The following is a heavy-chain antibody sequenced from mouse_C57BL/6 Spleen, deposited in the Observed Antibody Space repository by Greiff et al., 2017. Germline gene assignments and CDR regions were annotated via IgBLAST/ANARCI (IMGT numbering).Heavy chain of an antibody. CDR2: ISSGSRTI. CDR3: AREYFDV. CDR1: GFTFSDYG. Sequence: DVKLVESGGGLVKPGGSLKLSCAASGFTFSDYGMHWVRQAPEKGLEWVAYISSGSRTIYYGDTVKGRFTISKDNAKNTLFLKMTSLRSEDTAMYYCAREYFDVWGTGTTVTVSS. V-gene: IGHV5-17*01. J-gene: IGHJ1*03.